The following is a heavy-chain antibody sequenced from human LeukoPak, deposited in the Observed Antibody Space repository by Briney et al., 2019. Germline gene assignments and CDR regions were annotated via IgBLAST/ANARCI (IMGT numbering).Heavy chain of an antibody. J-gene: IGHJ4*02. CDR3: ARELPVWGSYRYFGY. D-gene: IGHD3-16*02. V-gene: IGHV1-2*06. Sequence: ASVKVSCKASGYTFTGYYMHWVRQAPGQGLEWMGRINPNSGGTNYAQKFQGRVTMTRDTSISTAYMELSRLRSDDTAVYYCARELPVWGSYRYFGYWGQGTVVTVSS. CDR1: GYTFTGYY. CDR2: INPNSGGT.